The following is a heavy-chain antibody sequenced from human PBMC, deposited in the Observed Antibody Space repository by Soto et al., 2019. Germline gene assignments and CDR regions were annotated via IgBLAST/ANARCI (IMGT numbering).Heavy chain of an antibody. CDR1: GFTFSGST. CDR2: IRSKGDNNAT. D-gene: IGHD6-6*01. J-gene: IGHJ3*02. CDR3: TTRSRADDAFDI. V-gene: IGHV3-73*02. Sequence: EVQLVESGGGLVQPGGSLKLSCAASGFTFSGSTVHWVRQASGKGLDWVGRIRSKGDNNATAYAASVKGRFTSSRDDSKNTAFLQMDRLKTEDTAVYYCTTRSRADDAFDIWGQGALVTVSS.